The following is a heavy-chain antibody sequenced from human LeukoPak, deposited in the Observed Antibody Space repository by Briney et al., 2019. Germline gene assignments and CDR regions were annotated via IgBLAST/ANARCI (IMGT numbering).Heavy chain of an antibody. V-gene: IGHV4-61*02. CDR1: GASITSGTYY. CDR3: ARDSGRFPYYYDMDV. Sequence: SETLSLTCSVSGASITSGTYYYNWIRQPAGKGLGWIGRIYTRGSTNYNPSLTSRVTISVDNSKNQFSLELTSVTAADTAVYYCARDSGRFPYYYDMDVWGKGRTVTVSS. D-gene: IGHD3-3*01. J-gene: IGHJ6*03. CDR2: IYTRGST.